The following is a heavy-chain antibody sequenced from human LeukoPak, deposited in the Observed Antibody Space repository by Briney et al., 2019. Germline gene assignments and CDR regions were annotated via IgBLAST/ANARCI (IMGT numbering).Heavy chain of an antibody. CDR2: ISAYNGNT. J-gene: IGHJ4*02. CDR1: GYTFTSYG. Sequence: SVKVSCKASGYTFTSYGISWVRQAPGQGLEWMGWISAYNGNTNYAQKLQGRVTMTTDTSTSTAYMELRSLRSDDTAVYYCARDDGWELPSPRKFDYWGQGTLVTVSS. CDR3: ARDDGWELPSPRKFDY. V-gene: IGHV1-18*01. D-gene: IGHD1-26*01.